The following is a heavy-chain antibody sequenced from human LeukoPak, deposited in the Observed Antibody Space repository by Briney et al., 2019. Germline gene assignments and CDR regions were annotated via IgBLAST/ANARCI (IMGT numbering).Heavy chain of an antibody. V-gene: IGHV4-34*01. CDR3: ARGSAFDP. CDR1: GGSFSGYY. Sequence: PSETLSLTCAVYGGSFSGYYWSWIRQPPGKGLEWIGEINHSGSTNYNPSLKSRVIISVDTSKNQFSLKLSSVTAADTAVYYCARGSAFDPWGQGTLVTVSS. CDR2: INHSGST. J-gene: IGHJ5*02.